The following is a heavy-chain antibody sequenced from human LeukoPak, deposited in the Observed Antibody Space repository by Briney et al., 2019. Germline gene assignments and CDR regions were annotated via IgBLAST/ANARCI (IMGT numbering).Heavy chain of an antibody. Sequence: ASVKVSCKASGYTFTNYDINWVRQAPGQGLEWMGWMNPNSGNTGYAQKFQGRVNMTRNISISTAYMQLSGLRSEDTAVYYCVKNGQQLRYFQHWGQGTLVTVSS. CDR1: GYTFTNYD. J-gene: IGHJ1*01. CDR2: MNPNSGNT. CDR3: VKNGQQLRYFQH. D-gene: IGHD6-13*01. V-gene: IGHV1-8*01.